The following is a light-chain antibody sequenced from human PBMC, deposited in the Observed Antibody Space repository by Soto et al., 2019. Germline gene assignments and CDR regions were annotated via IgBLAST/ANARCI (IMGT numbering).Light chain of an antibody. J-gene: IGKJ1*01. CDR1: QSISSW. CDR3: QQYNSYST. CDR2: DAS. Sequence: IQMTQSPSTLSASVGDRVTITFRASQSISSWLAWYQQKPGKAPKLLIYDASSLESGVPSRFSGSGSGTEFTLTISSLQPDDFATYYCQQYNSYSTFAQGTKV. V-gene: IGKV1-5*01.